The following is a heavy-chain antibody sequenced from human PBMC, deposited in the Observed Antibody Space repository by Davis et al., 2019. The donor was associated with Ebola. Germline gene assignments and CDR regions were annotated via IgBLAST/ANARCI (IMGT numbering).Heavy chain of an antibody. V-gene: IGHV3-43*02. CDR3: ARSVWGYSSGWYGEYFDY. D-gene: IGHD6-19*01. CDR2: ISGDGDHT. Sequence: GESLKISCAASGFTFHQYAMHWVRQRPGKGLEWVSLISGDGDHTYYADSVKGRFTISRDNAKNSLYLQMNSLRAEDTAVYYCARSVWGYSSGWYGEYFDYWGQGTLVTVSS. CDR1: GFTFHQYA. J-gene: IGHJ4*02.